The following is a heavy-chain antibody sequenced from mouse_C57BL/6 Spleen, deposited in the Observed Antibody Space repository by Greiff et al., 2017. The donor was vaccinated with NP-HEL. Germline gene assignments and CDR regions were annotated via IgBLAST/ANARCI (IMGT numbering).Heavy chain of an antibody. CDR3: TRDKEYDAWFAY. J-gene: IGHJ3*01. D-gene: IGHD2-14*01. CDR1: GFTFSSYA. Sequence: EVQVVESGEGLVKPGGSLKLSCAASGFTFSSYAMSWVRQTPEKRLEWVAYISSGGDYIYYADTVKGRFTISRDNARNTLYLQMSSLKSEDTAMYYCTRDKEYDAWFAYGGQGTLVTVSA. CDR2: ISSGGDYI. V-gene: IGHV5-9-1*02.